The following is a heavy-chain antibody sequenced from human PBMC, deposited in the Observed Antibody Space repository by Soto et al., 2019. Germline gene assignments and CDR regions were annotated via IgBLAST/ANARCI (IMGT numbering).Heavy chain of an antibody. CDR1: GYTFTSYG. Sequence: ASVKVSCKASGYTFTSYGISWVRQAPGQGLEWMGWTSAYNGNTNYAQKLQGRVTMTTDTSTSTAYMELRSLRSDDTAVYYCASGYCSSTSCQRTDAFDIWGQGTMVTVSS. CDR2: TSAYNGNT. J-gene: IGHJ3*02. V-gene: IGHV1-18*01. D-gene: IGHD2-2*01. CDR3: ASGYCSSTSCQRTDAFDI.